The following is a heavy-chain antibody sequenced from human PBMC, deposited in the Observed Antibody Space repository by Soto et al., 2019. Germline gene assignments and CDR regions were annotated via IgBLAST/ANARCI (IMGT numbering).Heavy chain of an antibody. V-gene: IGHV4-61*01. J-gene: IGHJ4*02. D-gene: IGHD3-22*01. CDR2: IFYTGSS. Sequence: QVQLQESGPGLVKPSETLSLTCTVSGGSVSGGSYYWSWIRQPPGKGLEWIGYIFYTGSSNYNLSLKSRATISVDTSQNQFSLKLSSVTAADTAVYYCARDRGFRHYFDSWGLGTLVTVSS. CDR1: GGSVSGGSYY. CDR3: ARDRGFRHYFDS.